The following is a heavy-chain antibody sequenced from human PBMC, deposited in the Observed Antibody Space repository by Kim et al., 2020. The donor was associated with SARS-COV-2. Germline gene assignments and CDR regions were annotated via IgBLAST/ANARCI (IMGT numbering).Heavy chain of an antibody. CDR1: GFTFSTYA. D-gene: IGHD6-19*01. Sequence: GGSLRLSCAASGFTFSTYAMSWVRQAPGMGLEWVSTIYSVGSSTFYADSVKGRFTISRDNSKNTLYLQINSPRAEDTAVYYCATTTSGWIFDYWGQGTMVTVSS. CDR2: IYSVGSST. V-gene: IGHV3-23*03. J-gene: IGHJ4*02. CDR3: ATTTSGWIFDY.